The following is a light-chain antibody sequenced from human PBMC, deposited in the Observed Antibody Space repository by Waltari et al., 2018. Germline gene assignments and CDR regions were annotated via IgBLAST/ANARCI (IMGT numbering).Light chain of an antibody. J-gene: IGLJ2*01. Sequence: SYVLTQSPSVSVAPGQTASITCGGNNIGCKSVHWYQQRPGQAPVLVVYDNSDRPSGIPERFSGSNSGNTATLTITRVEAADEADYYCQVWDSTSDHVLFAGGTKLTVL. CDR2: DNS. V-gene: IGLV3-21*02. CDR1: NIGCKS. CDR3: QVWDSTSDHVL.